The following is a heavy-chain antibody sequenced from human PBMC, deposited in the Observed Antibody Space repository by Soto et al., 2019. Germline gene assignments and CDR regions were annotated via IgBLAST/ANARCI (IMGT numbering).Heavy chain of an antibody. CDR3: ARVGWDNTETYYYYYYGMDV. CDR2: IWYDGSNK. D-gene: IGHD1-26*01. V-gene: IGHV3-33*01. Sequence: PGGSLRLSCAASGFTFSSYGMHWVRQAPGKGLEWVAVIWYDGSNKYYADSVKGRFTISRDNSKNTLYLQMNSLRAEDTAVYYCARVGWDNTETYYYYYYGMDVWGQGTTVTVSS. J-gene: IGHJ6*02. CDR1: GFTFSSYG.